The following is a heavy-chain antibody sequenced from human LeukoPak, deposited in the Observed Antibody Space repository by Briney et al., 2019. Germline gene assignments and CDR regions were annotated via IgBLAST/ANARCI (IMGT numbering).Heavy chain of an antibody. CDR3: ASTYYDYVWGSYRTTTPIDY. Sequence: SETLSLTCAVSGGSISSSNWWSWVRQPPGKGLEWIGEIYHSGSTNYNPSLKSRVTISVDKSKNQFSLKLSSVTAADTAVYYCASTYYDYVWGSYRTTTPIDYWGQGTLVTVSS. D-gene: IGHD3-16*02. J-gene: IGHJ4*02. CDR1: GGSISSSNW. CDR2: IYHSGST. V-gene: IGHV4-4*02.